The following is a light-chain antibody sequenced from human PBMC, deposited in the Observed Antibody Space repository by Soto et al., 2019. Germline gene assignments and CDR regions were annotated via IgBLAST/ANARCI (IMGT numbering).Light chain of an antibody. Sequence: AIPLTQSPSSLSASVGDRVTITCRASQGISSALAWYQQKPGKAPKLLIYDASSLESGVPSRFSGSGSGTDFTLTISSLQPEDFATDYCQQFNNYPREITFGHGTRLEIK. V-gene: IGKV1D-13*01. J-gene: IGKJ5*01. CDR3: QQFNNYPREIT. CDR2: DAS. CDR1: QGISSA.